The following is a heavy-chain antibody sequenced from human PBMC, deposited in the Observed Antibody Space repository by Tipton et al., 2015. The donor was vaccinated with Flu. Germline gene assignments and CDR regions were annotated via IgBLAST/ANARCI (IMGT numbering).Heavy chain of an antibody. J-gene: IGHJ4*02. D-gene: IGHD6-19*01. CDR2: ICPGSP. Sequence: TLSLTCSVSGGSIGSPYCWGWVRQPPGKGLEWIANICPGSPYYNPSLNSRVSISLDTSKNQFSLRLTSVTAADTAVYYCARKTLPVAGYFDSWGRGTLVTVSS. V-gene: IGHV4-38-2*01. CDR1: GGSIGSPYC. CDR3: ARKTLPVAGYFDS.